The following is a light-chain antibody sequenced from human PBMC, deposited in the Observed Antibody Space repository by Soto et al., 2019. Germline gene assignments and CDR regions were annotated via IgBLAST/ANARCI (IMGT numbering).Light chain of an antibody. J-gene: IGKJ3*01. CDR3: QQYNSYSRT. Sequence: DIQMTQSPSTLSASVGDRVTITCRASQSISSWLAWYQQKPGKAPKLLIYKASSLESGVPSRFGGSGSGTEFTLTISSLQPDDFATYYCQQYNSYSRTFGPGTKVDIK. V-gene: IGKV1-5*03. CDR2: KAS. CDR1: QSISSW.